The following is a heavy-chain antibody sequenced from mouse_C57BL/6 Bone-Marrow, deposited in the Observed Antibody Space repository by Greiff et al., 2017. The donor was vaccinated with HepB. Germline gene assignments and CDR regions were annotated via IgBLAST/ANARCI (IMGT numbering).Heavy chain of an antibody. J-gene: IGHJ4*01. D-gene: IGHD2-2*01. V-gene: IGHV1-81*01. CDR1: GYTFTSYG. CDR2: IYPRSGNT. Sequence: QVQLQQSGAELARPGASVKLSCKASGYTFTSYGISWVKQRTGQGLEWIGEIYPRSGNTYYNERFKGKATLTADKSSSTAYMELRSLTSEDSAVYFCAREGLRRAMDYWGQGTSVTVSS. CDR3: AREGLRRAMDY.